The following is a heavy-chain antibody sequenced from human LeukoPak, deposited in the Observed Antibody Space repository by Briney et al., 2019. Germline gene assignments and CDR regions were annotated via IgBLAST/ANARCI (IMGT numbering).Heavy chain of an antibody. D-gene: IGHD3-22*01. Sequence: ASVKVSCKASGYTFTGYYMHWVRQAPGRGLEWMGWINANSGDTNYAQKFQGRVTMTRDTSISAVYMELSRLTSDDTAVYYCASRLQNYYDCSGYYVDAFDIWGQGTMVTVSS. V-gene: IGHV1-2*02. CDR1: GYTFTGYY. CDR3: ASRLQNYYDCSGYYVDAFDI. J-gene: IGHJ3*02. CDR2: INANSGDT.